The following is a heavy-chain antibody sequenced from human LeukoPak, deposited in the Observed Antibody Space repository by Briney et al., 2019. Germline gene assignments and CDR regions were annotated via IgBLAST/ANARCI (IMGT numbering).Heavy chain of an antibody. Sequence: SETLSLTCTVSGGSISSSHYYWGWIRQTPGKGLEWIGTIYYSGTTYYNPSLGSRATISEDTSKNQFSLTLRSVTAADTAVYYCARESVYSGNYKIDYWGQGTLVTVSS. CDR3: ARESVYSGNYKIDY. CDR2: IYYSGTT. V-gene: IGHV4-39*02. J-gene: IGHJ4*02. CDR1: GGSISSSHYY. D-gene: IGHD3-22*01.